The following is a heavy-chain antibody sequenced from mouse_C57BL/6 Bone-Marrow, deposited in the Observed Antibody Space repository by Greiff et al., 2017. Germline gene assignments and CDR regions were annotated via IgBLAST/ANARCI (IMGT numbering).Heavy chain of an antibody. Sequence: QVQLQQSGAELMKPGASVKLSCKATGYTFTGYWIEWVKQRPGHGLEWIGEILPGSGSTNYNEKFKGKATFTADPSSNTAYMQLSSLTTEDSAIYYCARGGLSGAWFAYWGQGTLVTVSA. CDR1: GYTFTGYW. CDR3: ARGGLSGAWFAY. J-gene: IGHJ3*01. CDR2: ILPGSGST. V-gene: IGHV1-9*01. D-gene: IGHD1-1*02.